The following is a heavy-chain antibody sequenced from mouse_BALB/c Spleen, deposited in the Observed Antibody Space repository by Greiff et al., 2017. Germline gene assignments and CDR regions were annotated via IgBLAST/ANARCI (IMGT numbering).Heavy chain of an antibody. V-gene: IGHV5-12-2*01. Sequence: EVMLVESGGGLVQPGGSLKLSCAASGFTFSSYTMSWVRQTPEKRLEWVAYISNGGGSTYYPDTVKGRFTISRDNAKNTLYLQMSSRKSEDTAMYYCARQIYYDYDGYAMDYWGQGTSVTVSS. CDR3: ARQIYYDYDGYAMDY. J-gene: IGHJ4*01. CDR1: GFTFSSYT. D-gene: IGHD2-4*01. CDR2: ISNGGGST.